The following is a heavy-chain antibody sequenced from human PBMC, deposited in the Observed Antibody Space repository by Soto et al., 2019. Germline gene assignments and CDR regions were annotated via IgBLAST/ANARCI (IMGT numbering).Heavy chain of an antibody. V-gene: IGHV4-39*01. CDR2: IYYSGST. D-gene: IGHD3-3*01. CDR1: GGSISSSSYY. J-gene: IGHJ4*02. Sequence: SETLSLTCTVSGGSISSSSYYWGWIRQPPGKGLEWIGSIYYSGSTYYNPSLKSRVTISVDTSKNQFSLKLSSVTAADTAVYYCARHQSWGYYDFWSGYYQIDYWGQGTLVTVSS. CDR3: ARHQSWGYYDFWSGYYQIDY.